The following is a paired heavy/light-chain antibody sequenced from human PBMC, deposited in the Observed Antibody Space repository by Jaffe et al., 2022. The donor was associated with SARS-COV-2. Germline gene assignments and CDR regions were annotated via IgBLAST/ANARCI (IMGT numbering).Heavy chain of an antibody. CDR3: ARGRWSVTSASYYLDY. V-gene: IGHV1-3*01. CDR2: IDANNGRT. J-gene: IGHJ4*02. Sequence: QVQLVQSGAEVKKPGASVKVSCKASGYTFTKNAVNWVRQAPGQRLEWMGWIDANNGRTKFSQKFQGRVTITRDTSANIAFMEMRGLRSEDTAVYYCARGRWSVTSASYYLDYWGQGTLVTVSS. D-gene: IGHD3-3*01. CDR1: GYTFTKNA.
Light chain of an antibody. J-gene: IGKJ1*01. CDR3: QQYDSDST. Sequence: DIQMTQSPSTLSASLGDRVTITCRASQSISSWLAWYQQRPGEAPKLLIYKASSLESGVPSRFSGSGSGTEFTLTISSLQPDDFATYYCQQYDSDSTFGQGTKVEVK. V-gene: IGKV1-5*03. CDR1: QSISSW. CDR2: KAS.